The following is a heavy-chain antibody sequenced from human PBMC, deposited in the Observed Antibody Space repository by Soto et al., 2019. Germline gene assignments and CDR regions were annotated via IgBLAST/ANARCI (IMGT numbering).Heavy chain of an antibody. CDR2: IYYSGGT. J-gene: IGHJ4*02. Sequence: PSETLPLPCAVSADSINTTNCGTWVRQPPGKGLEWIAEIYYSGGTSYNPSLKSRVTISMDKSKNQFSLNLTSVTAADTAMYYCARDTGWGLGFWGQGTLVT. CDR1: ADSINTTNC. D-gene: IGHD6-19*01. CDR3: ARDTGWGLGF. V-gene: IGHV4-4*02.